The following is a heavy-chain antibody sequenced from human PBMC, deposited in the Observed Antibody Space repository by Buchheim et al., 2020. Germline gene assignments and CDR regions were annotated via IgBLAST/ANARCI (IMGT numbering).Heavy chain of an antibody. D-gene: IGHD2/OR15-2a*01. CDR1: GYTFTSYN. CDR3: ARDECRASACYSRAYYYFDF. V-gene: IGHV1-46*01. Sequence: QVHLVQSGAEVKKPGARVKVSCTASGYTFTSYNVHWVRQAPGQGLEWMGIINPGGDSARSAQKFQGRLTMTRDTSTSTVFMELSSLRSEDTAVYYCARDECRASACYSRAYYYFDFWGQGTL. J-gene: IGHJ4*02. CDR2: INPGGDSA.